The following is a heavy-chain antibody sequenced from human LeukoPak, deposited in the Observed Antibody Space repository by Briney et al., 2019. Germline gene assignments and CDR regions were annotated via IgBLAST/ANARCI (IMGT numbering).Heavy chain of an antibody. D-gene: IGHD3-10*01. V-gene: IGHV4-34*01. CDR1: GRSFSGYY. J-gene: IGHJ4*02. CDR3: ARGSPYYGLSY. Sequence: SETLSLTCAVYGRSFSGYYWSWLRQPRGKGLEWIGEINHSGSTNYNPSLKSRVTISVDTSKNQFSLKLSSVTAADTAVYYCARGSPYYGLSYWGQGTLVTVSS. CDR2: INHSGST.